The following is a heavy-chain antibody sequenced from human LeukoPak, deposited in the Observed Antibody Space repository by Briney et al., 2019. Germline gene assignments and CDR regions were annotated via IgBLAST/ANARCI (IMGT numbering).Heavy chain of an antibody. V-gene: IGHV3-33*01. J-gene: IGHJ6*03. CDR1: GFTFSSYG. CDR2: IWYDGSNK. CDR3: ARDRRYYGSGSYYNGVYYYMDV. Sequence: PGGSLRLSCAASGFTFSSYGMPWVRQAPGKGLEWVAVIWYDGSNKYYADSVKGRFTISRDNSKNTLYLQMNSLRAEDTAVYYCARDRRYYGSGSYYNGVYYYMDVWGKGTTVTVSS. D-gene: IGHD3-10*01.